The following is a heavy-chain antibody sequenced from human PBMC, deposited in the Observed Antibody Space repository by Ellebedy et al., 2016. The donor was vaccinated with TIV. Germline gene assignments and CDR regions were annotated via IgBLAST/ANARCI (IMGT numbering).Heavy chain of an antibody. D-gene: IGHD5-18*01. Sequence: AASVKVSCKASGYTFTGYGISWVRHAPGQGLEWMGWLSAYNGNTNYEQKVQGRVTMTTDTSTITAYMELRSRRSDDTAVYYCARTGGYTYGSGNPDYWGQGTLVIVSA. CDR3: ARTGGYTYGSGNPDY. CDR2: LSAYNGNT. V-gene: IGHV1-18*04. J-gene: IGHJ4*02. CDR1: GYTFTGYG.